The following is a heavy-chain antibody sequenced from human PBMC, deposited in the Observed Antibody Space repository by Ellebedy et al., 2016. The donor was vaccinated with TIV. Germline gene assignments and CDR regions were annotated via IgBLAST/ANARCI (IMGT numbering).Heavy chain of an antibody. V-gene: IGHV3-11*01. J-gene: IGHJ4*02. CDR3: ARHSDYGPPFDY. CDR1: GFTFSDYY. Sequence: GESLKISCAASGFTFSDYYMSWIRQAPGKGLEWVSYISSSGSTIYYADSVKGRFTISRDNAKNSLYRQMNSLRAEDTAVYYCARHSDYGPPFDYWGQGTLVTVSS. CDR2: ISSSGSTI. D-gene: IGHD5-12*01.